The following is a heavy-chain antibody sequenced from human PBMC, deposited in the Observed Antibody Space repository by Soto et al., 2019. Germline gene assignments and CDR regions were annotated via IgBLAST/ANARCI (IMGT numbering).Heavy chain of an antibody. Sequence: QVQLVQSGAEVKKPGASVKVSCKASGYTFTSYGISWVRQAPGQGLEWMGWISAYNGNTNYAQKLQGRVTMTTDTSTSKAYMQLRSLRSDDTAVYYCAGAFNPLLVPAATAFDYWGQGTLVTVSS. CDR1: GYTFTSYG. J-gene: IGHJ4*02. D-gene: IGHD2-2*01. CDR3: AGAFNPLLVPAATAFDY. CDR2: ISAYNGNT. V-gene: IGHV1-18*01.